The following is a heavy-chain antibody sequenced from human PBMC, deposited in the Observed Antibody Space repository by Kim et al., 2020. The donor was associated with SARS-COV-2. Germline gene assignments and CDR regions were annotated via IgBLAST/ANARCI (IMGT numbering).Heavy chain of an antibody. V-gene: IGHV3-30*18. D-gene: IGHD2-2*01. J-gene: IGHJ6*02. CDR3: AKDDIVVVPAANWSPVHGMDV. CDR2: ISYDGSNK. Sequence: GGSLRLSCAASGFTFSSYGMHWVRQAPGKGLEWVAVISYDGSNKYYADSVKGRFTISRDNSKNTLYLQMNSLRAEDTAVYYCAKDDIVVVPAANWSPVHGMDVWGQGTTVTVSS. CDR1: GFTFSSYG.